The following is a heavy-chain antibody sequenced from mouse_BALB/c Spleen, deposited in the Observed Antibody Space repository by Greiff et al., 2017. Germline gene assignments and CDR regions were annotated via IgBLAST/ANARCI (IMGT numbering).Heavy chain of an antibody. J-gene: IGHJ3*01. D-gene: IGHD3-2*01. CDR1: GFAFSSYD. Sequence: EVKLMESGGGLVKPGGSLKLSCAASGFAFSSYDMSWVRQTPEKRLEWVAYISSGGGSTYYPDTVKGRFTISRDNAKNTLYLQMSSLKSEDTAMYYCAETARATSWFAYWGQGTLVTVSA. V-gene: IGHV5-12-1*01. CDR3: AETARATSWFAY. CDR2: ISSGGGST.